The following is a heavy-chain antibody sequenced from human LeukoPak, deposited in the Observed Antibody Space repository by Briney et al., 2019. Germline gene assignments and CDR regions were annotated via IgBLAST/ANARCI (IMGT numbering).Heavy chain of an antibody. J-gene: IGHJ3*02. CDR3: ARDCSGGSCYGAFDI. D-gene: IGHD2-15*01. Sequence: KTSETLSLTCTVSGASIRRGDYYWSWIRQPPGKGLEWIGYIYDSGSTYYNPSLKSRITISVDTSENRFSLKLSSVTATDTAVYYCARDCSGGSCYGAFDIWGQGTMVTVSS. V-gene: IGHV4-30-4*01. CDR2: IYDSGST. CDR1: GASIRRGDYY.